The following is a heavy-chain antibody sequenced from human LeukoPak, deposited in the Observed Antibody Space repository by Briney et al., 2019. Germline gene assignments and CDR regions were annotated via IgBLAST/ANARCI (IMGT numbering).Heavy chain of an antibody. CDR1: GGSISSYY. CDR2: IYYSGST. Sequence: SETVSLTCTVSGGSISSYYWSWIRQPPGKGLEWIGYIYYSGSTNYNPSLKSRVTISVDTSKNQFSLKLSSVTAADTAVYYCASGYSGYDPFFDYWGQGTLVTVSS. J-gene: IGHJ4*02. D-gene: IGHD5-12*01. CDR3: ASGYSGYDPFFDY. V-gene: IGHV4-59*08.